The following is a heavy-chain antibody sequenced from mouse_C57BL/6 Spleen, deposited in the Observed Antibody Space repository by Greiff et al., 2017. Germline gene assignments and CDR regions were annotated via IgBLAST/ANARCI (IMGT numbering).Heavy chain of an antibody. CDR1: GFTFSDAW. CDR2: IRNKANNPAT. D-gene: IGHD2-4*01. Sequence: DVMLVESGGGLVQPGGSMKLSCAASGFTFSDAWMDWVRQSPEKGLEWVAEIRNKANNPATYYAESVKGRFTISRDDSKSSVYLQMHSLRAEDNGIYDCTRVYDDDIYWYFDVWGTGTTVTVSS. CDR3: TRVYDDDIYWYFDV. J-gene: IGHJ1*03. V-gene: IGHV6-6*01.